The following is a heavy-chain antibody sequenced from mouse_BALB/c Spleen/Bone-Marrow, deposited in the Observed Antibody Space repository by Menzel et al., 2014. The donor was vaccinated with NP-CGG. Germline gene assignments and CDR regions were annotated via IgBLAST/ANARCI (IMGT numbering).Heavy chain of an antibody. J-gene: IGHJ2*01. D-gene: IGHD2-3*01. CDR1: GYAISSYW. CDR3: ARGRGWYLDY. Sequence: VQLQESGAELVRPGSSVKISCKASGYAISSYWMNWVKQRPGQGLEWVGQIYPGDGDTNYNGKFKGKATLTADKSSSTAYMQISSLTSEDSAVYFCARGRGWYLDYWGQGTTLTVS. CDR2: IYPGDGDT. V-gene: IGHV1-80*01.